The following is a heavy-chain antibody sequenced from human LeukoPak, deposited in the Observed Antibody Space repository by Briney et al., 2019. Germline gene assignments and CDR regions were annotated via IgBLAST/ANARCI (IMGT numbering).Heavy chain of an antibody. J-gene: IGHJ4*02. D-gene: IGHD3-3*01. CDR3: ARVPYDFWSGYPNGESDY. CDR1: GGSLSSSSYY. V-gene: IGHV4-39*07. CDR2: IYYSGST. Sequence: SETLSLTCTVSGGSLSSSSYYWGWVRQPPGRGLEWIGSIYYSGSTYYNPSLKSRVTISVDTSKNQFSLKLSSVTAADTAVYYCARVPYDFWSGYPNGESDYWGQGTLVTVSS.